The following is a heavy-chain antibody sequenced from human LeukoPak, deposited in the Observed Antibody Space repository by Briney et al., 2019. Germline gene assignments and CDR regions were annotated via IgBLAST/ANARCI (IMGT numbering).Heavy chain of an antibody. CDR1: GGTFSSYA. CDR3: ARDRNPYYYDSSGPIGGFDL. CDR2: TIPTFGTA. J-gene: IGHJ2*01. D-gene: IGHD3-22*01. Sequence: SVKVSCKASGGTFSSYAISWVRQAPGQGLEWMGGTIPTFGTANYAQKFQGRVTITADESTSTAYMELSSLRSEDTAVYYCARDRNPYYYDSSGPIGGFDLWGRGTLVTVSS. V-gene: IGHV1-69*01.